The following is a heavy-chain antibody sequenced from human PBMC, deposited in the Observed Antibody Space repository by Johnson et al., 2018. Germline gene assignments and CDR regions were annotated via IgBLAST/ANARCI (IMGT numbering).Heavy chain of an antibody. CDR1: GFTFSNYS. D-gene: IGHD4-17*01. V-gene: IGHV3-48*01. Sequence: VQLVESGGGLVQXGGSXRLXCAASGFTFSNYSMNWVRQAPGKGLEWVSYITSSRSIIYYADSVKGRFTIPRDNAKNSLYLQMNSLRAEDTAVYYCAREGLYGDYVRWGQGTLVTVSS. CDR3: AREGLYGDYVR. CDR2: ITSSRSII. J-gene: IGHJ1*01.